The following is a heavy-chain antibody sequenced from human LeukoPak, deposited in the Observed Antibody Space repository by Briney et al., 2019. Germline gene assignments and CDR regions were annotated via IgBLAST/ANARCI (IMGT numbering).Heavy chain of an antibody. CDR3: ASSTWEGGGFDY. J-gene: IGHJ4*02. CDR1: GGSISDHY. V-gene: IGHV4-59*11. Sequence: SETLSLTCTVSGGSISDHYWSWIRQPPGKGLEWIGYIYYSGSTNYNPSLKSRVTISVDKSKNQFSLRLTSVTSADTAVYYCASSTWEGGGFDYWGQGTLVTVSS. CDR2: IYYSGST. D-gene: IGHD1-26*01.